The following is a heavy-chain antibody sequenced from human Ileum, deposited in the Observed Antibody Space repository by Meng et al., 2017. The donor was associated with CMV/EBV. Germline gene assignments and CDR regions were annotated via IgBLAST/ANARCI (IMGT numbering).Heavy chain of an antibody. CDR1: GFTFSTYT. Sequence: GGSLRLSCTGSGFTFSTYTIHWVRQAPGKGLEWVATMSSDGYAKYYAGSVKGRFTISRDNFKNTLFLQMNSLTAEDTAVYYCTRDVVPQTGVFNFDCWGQGTLVTVSS. D-gene: IGHD2-21*01. CDR2: MSSDGYAK. CDR3: TRDVVPQTGVFNFDC. V-gene: IGHV3-30*04. J-gene: IGHJ4*02.